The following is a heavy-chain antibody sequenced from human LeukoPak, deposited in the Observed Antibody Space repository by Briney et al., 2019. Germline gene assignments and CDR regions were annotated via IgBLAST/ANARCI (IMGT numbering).Heavy chain of an antibody. CDR1: GFTFSSYG. CDR3: ARVMKELGIPYYYGMDV. CDR2: TWYDGSNK. J-gene: IGHJ6*02. D-gene: IGHD7-27*01. Sequence: GRSLRLSCAASGFTFSSYGMHWVRQAPGKGLEWVAVTWYDGSNKYYADSVKGRFTISRDNSKNTLYLQMNSLRAEDTAVYYCARVMKELGIPYYYGMDVWGQGTTVTVSS. V-gene: IGHV3-33*01.